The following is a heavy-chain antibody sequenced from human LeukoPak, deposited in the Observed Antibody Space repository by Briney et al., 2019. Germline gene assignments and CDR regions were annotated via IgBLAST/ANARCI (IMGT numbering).Heavy chain of an antibody. J-gene: IGHJ6*03. CDR2: IIPIFGTA. D-gene: IGHD6-6*01. Sequence: ASVKVSCKASGGTFSSYAISWVRQASGQGLEWMGGIIPIFGTANYAQKFQGRVTITTDESTSAAYMELSSLRSEDTAVYYCATHHISSSSGYYYYHYMDVWGKGTTVTVSS. V-gene: IGHV1-69*05. CDR3: ATHHISSSSGYYYYHYMDV. CDR1: GGTFSSYA.